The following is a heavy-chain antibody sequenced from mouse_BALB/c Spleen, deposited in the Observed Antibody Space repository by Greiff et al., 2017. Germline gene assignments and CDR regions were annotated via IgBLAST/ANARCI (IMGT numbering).Heavy chain of an antibody. D-gene: IGHD1-1*01. CDR1: GFTFTEYY. Sequence: DVHLVESGGGLVQPGGSLRLSCATSGFTFTEYYMSWVRQPPGKALEWLGFIRNKANGYTTEYSASVKGRFTISRDNSQSILYLQMNTLRAEDSATYYCARDITTCDYWGQGTTLTVSS. CDR3: ARDITTCDY. J-gene: IGHJ2*01. V-gene: IGHV7-3*02. CDR2: IRNKANGYTT.